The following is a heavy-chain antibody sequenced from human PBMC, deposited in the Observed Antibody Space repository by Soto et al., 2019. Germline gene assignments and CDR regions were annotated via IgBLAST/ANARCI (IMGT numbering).Heavy chain of an antibody. J-gene: IGHJ6*02. V-gene: IGHV4-34*01. CDR2: INHSGST. Sequence: SETLSLTCAVYGGSFSGYYWSWIRPPPGKGLEWIGEINHSGSTNYNPSLKSRVTISVDTSKNQFSLKLSSVTAADTAVYYCARRSDSSGWFYYYYGMDVWGQGTTVTVSS. CDR1: GGSFSGYY. D-gene: IGHD6-19*01. CDR3: ARRSDSSGWFYYYYGMDV.